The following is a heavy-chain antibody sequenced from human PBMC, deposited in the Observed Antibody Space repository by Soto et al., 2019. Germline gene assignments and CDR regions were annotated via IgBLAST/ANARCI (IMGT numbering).Heavy chain of an antibody. CDR2: ISYDGSIK. J-gene: IGHJ4*02. Sequence: PGGSLRLSCAASGFIFSFYGMHWVRQAPGKGLEWVAVISYDGSIKYYADSVKGRFTISRDNSKNTLFLQMNSLRAEDTAVYYCAKDSAVQSSYDSSPQYYFDSWGQGTLVTAPQ. CDR1: GFIFSFYG. CDR3: AKDSAVQSSYDSSPQYYFDS. D-gene: IGHD3-16*01. V-gene: IGHV3-30*18.